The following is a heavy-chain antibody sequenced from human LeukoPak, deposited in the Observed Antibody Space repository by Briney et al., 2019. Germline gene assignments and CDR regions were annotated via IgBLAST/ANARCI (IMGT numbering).Heavy chain of an antibody. J-gene: IGHJ4*02. CDR1: GFTFLSYA. D-gene: IGHD4-17*01. CDR2: ISYDGSNK. Sequence: GGSLRLSCSASGFTFLSYAMHWVRQAPGKGLEWVAVISYDGSNKYYADSVKGRFTISRDNSKNTLYLQMNSLRAEDTAVYYCARESDYGDSQWGQGTLVTVSS. V-gene: IGHV3-30*01. CDR3: ARESDYGDSQ.